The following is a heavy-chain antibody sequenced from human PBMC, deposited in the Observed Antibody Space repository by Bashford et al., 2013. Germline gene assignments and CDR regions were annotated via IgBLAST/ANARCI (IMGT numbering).Heavy chain of an antibody. J-gene: IGHJ4*02. CDR2: INAGGGST. V-gene: IGHV3-23*01. D-gene: IGHD3-3*01. Sequence: VRQAPGKGLEWVSGINAGGGSTYYADSVKGRFTISRDNSKNTLYLHMNSLTAEDTAVYYCARDAVFWSGYNVFDSWGQGTLVTVSS. CDR3: ARDAVFWSGYNVFDS.